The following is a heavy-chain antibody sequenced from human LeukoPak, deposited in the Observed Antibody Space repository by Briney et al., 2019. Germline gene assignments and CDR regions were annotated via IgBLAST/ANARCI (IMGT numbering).Heavy chain of an antibody. V-gene: IGHV3-33*01. CDR1: GFTFSSYS. CDR2: IWYDGSNK. D-gene: IGHD3-10*01. Sequence: PGRCLRLSCAASGFTFSSYSMHWVRQAPGKWREWVAVIWYDGSNKYYADSVKGRFSISRDNSKNTLYLQMNSLRAEDTAVYYCAREYGFGELFFDYWGQGTLVTVSS. CDR3: AREYGFGELFFDY. J-gene: IGHJ4*02.